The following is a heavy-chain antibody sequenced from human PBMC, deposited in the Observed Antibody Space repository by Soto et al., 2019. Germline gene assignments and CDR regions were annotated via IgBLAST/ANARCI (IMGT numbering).Heavy chain of an antibody. Sequence: QVQLVQSGAEVKKPGSSVKVSCKAFGGTFSSYAISWVRQAPGQGLEWMGGIIPLFGTTNYAPKFQGRVAITADERARTAYMDLSRLKSEDTAVYYCATNNRASYHFDYWGQGTLVTVSS. V-gene: IGHV1-69*01. CDR1: GGTFSSYA. CDR3: ATNNRASYHFDY. J-gene: IGHJ4*02. CDR2: IIPLFGTT. D-gene: IGHD3-16*02.